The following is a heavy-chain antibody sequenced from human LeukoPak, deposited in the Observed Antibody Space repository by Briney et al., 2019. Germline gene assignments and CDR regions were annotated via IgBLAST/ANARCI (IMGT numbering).Heavy chain of an antibody. V-gene: IGHV4-38-2*02. CDR2: INHSGST. J-gene: IGHJ5*02. D-gene: IGHD2/OR15-2a*01. CDR3: ARHGSFRRDWFDP. Sequence: SETLSLTCTVSGYSISSGYYWSWIRQPPGKGLEWIGEINHSGSTNYNPSLKSRVTISVDTSKNQFSLKLSSVTAADTAVYYCARHGSFRRDWFDPWGQGTLVTVSS. CDR1: GYSISSGYY.